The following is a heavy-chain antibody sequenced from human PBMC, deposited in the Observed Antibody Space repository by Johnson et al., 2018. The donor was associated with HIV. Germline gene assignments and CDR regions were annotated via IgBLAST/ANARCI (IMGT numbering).Heavy chain of an antibody. CDR1: GFTFSSYA. V-gene: IGHV3-30*04. J-gene: IGHJ3*02. D-gene: IGHD5-24*01. Sequence: QVQLVESGGGVVQPGRSLRLSCAASGFTFSSYAMHWVRQAPGKGLEWVAVISYDGSNKYYADSVKGRFSISRDNSKNMLYLQMNSLRAEDTAVYYCARDRGRWLQFFTTPDAFDIWGQGTMVTVSS. CDR2: ISYDGSNK. CDR3: ARDRGRWLQFFTTPDAFDI.